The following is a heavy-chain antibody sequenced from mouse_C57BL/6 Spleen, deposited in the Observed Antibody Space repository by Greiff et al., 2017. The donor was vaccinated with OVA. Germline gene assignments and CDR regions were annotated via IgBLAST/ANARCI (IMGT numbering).Heavy chain of an antibody. D-gene: IGHD2-5*01. V-gene: IGHV1-54*01. CDR1: GYAFTNYL. CDR3: ARGVTKGFAY. Sequence: VKLMESGAELVRPGTSVKVSCKASGYAFTNYLIEWVKQRPGQGLEWIGVINPGSGGTNYNEKFKGKVTLTADKTSSTAYMQLSSLTSEDSSVYFCARGVTKGFAYWGQGTLVTVSA. J-gene: IGHJ3*01. CDR2: INPGSGGT.